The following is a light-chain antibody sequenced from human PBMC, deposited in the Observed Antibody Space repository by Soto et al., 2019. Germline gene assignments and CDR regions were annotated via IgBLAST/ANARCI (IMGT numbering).Light chain of an antibody. V-gene: IGLV1-40*01. J-gene: IGLJ2*01. CDR3: QSYDSSLSGSV. Sequence: QSVLTQPPSVSGAPGQRVSISCTGSSSNIGAGYDVRWYQQLPGTAPKLLIYGNTNRPSGVPDRFSGSKSGTSASLAITGLQAKDEADYYCQSYDSSLSGSVFGGGTKVTVL. CDR1: SSNIGAGYD. CDR2: GNT.